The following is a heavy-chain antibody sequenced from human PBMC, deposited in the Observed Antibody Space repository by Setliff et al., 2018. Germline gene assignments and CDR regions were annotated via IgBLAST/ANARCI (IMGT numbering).Heavy chain of an antibody. J-gene: IGHJ5*02. CDR2: ISHSGNT. D-gene: IGHD3-10*01. Sequence: SETLSLTCAVYGESFSGYFWSWIRQTPEKGLEWIGEISHSGNTNYNPSFKSRVTISIDTSKNQFSLKVNSVTAADTAVYFCARVLVLGYNWFDPWGQGTLVT. CDR3: ARVLVLGYNWFDP. V-gene: IGHV4-34*01. CDR1: GESFSGYF.